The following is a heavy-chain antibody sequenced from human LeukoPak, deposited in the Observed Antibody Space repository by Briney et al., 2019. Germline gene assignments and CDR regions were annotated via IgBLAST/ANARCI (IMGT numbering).Heavy chain of an antibody. CDR3: ARDRRDGYNYLSDY. D-gene: IGHD5-24*01. CDR2: IKQDGSEK. CDR1: GFTFSSYW. V-gene: IGHV3-7*01. J-gene: IGHJ4*02. Sequence: GGSLRLSCAASGFTFSSYWMSWVRQAPGKGLEWVANIKQDGSEKYYVDSVTGRFTISRDNAKNSLYLQMNSLRAEDTAVYYCARDRRDGYNYLSDYWGQGTLVTVSS.